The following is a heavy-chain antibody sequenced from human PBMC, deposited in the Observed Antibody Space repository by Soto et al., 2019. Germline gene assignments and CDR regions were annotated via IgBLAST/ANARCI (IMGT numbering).Heavy chain of an antibody. V-gene: IGHV1-69*08. CDR1: GGTFSRYS. J-gene: IGHJ6*02. CDR3: AREDRDRETGLVPAAIDGMDV. Sequence: QVQLVQSGAEVKKPGSSVKVSCKASGGTFSRYSITWVRQAPGHGLEWIGRIIPIFGIASYAQKFQGRVTITADECTSTAYMELSSLRADDTAVYHCAREDRDRETGLVPAAIDGMDVWGQGTTVTVSS. D-gene: IGHD2-2*01. CDR2: IIPIFGIA.